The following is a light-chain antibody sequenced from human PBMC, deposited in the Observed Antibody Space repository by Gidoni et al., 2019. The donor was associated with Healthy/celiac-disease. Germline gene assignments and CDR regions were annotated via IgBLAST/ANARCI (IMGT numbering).Light chain of an antibody. CDR2: GAS. CDR3: QQYGSSLLT. Sequence: VFTQSPGTLSLAPGARATLSCRASQSGSSSYLAWYQQKPGQAPRLLIYGASSRATGIPDRFSGSGSGTDFTLTISRLEPEDFAVYYCQQYGSSLLTFGGGTKVEIK. J-gene: IGKJ4*01. CDR1: QSGSSSY. V-gene: IGKV3-20*01.